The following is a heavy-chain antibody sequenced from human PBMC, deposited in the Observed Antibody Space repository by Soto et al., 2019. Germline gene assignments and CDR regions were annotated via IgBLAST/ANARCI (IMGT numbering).Heavy chain of an antibody. Sequence: QVQLVESGGGVVQPGRSLRLSCAASGFTFSTYGMHWVRQAPGKGLEWVAVISYDGNNKYYVDSVKGRFTISRDNSKNTLYQQMSSLRAEDTAVYYCAKSVYNWNDGFFDYWGLGTLVTVSP. J-gene: IGHJ4*02. CDR2: ISYDGNNK. CDR1: GFTFSTYG. V-gene: IGHV3-30*18. CDR3: AKSVYNWNDGFFDY. D-gene: IGHD1-1*01.